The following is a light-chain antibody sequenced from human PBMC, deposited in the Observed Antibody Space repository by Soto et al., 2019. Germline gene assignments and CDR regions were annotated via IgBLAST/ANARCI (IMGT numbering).Light chain of an antibody. CDR3: QQSYSTPRT. CDR1: QSISSN. J-gene: IGKJ2*02. CDR2: AAS. Sequence: DIQMTQSPSSLSASVGDRVTITCRASQSISSNLNWYQQKPGKAPKLLIYAASSLQSGVPSRFSGSGSGTDFTLTISSLYPEDFAPYYCQQSYSTPRTFGQGTKLEIK. V-gene: IGKV1-39*01.